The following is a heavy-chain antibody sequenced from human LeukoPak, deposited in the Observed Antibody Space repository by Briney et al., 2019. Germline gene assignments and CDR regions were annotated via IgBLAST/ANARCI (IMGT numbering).Heavy chain of an antibody. CDR2: ISYDGSNK. D-gene: IGHD2-2*01. CDR1: GFTFSSYG. V-gene: IGHV3-30*18. J-gene: IGHJ3*02. CDR3: AKGHQLLKLDI. Sequence: GGSLRLSCAASGFTFSSYGMHWVRQAPGKGLEWVAVISYDGSNKYYADSVKGRFTISRDNAKNSLYLQMNSLRAEDTALYYCAKGHQLLKLDIWGQGTMVTVSS.